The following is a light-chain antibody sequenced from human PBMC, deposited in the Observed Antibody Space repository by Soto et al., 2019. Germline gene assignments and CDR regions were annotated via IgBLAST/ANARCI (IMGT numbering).Light chain of an antibody. CDR2: GAS. Sequence: EIVLTQSAGTLSLSPGERATLSCRASQSVSSSYLAWYQQKPGQAPRLLIYGASSRATGVPDRFSGSGSGTDFTLTISRLEPEDFAVYFCHHYASTFGQGTIVDLK. CDR1: QSVSSSY. V-gene: IGKV3-20*01. CDR3: HHYAST. J-gene: IGKJ1*01.